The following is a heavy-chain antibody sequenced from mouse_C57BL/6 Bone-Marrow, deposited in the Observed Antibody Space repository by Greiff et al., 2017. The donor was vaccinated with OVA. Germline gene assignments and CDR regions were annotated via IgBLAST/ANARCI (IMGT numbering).Heavy chain of an antibody. CDR2: SRNKANDYTT. Sequence: EVKLVESGGGLVQSGRSLRLSCATSGFTFSDFYMEWVRQAPGKGLEWIAASRNKANDYTTEYSASVKGRFIVSRDTSQSILYLQMNALRAEDTAIYYCARSPNYYGSSYYAMDYWGQGTSVTVSS. CDR1: GFTFSDFY. CDR3: ARSPNYYGSSYYAMDY. V-gene: IGHV7-1*01. D-gene: IGHD1-1*01. J-gene: IGHJ4*01.